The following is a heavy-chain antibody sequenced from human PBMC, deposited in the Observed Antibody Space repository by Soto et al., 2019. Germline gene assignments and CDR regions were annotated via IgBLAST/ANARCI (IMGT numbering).Heavy chain of an antibody. CDR3: ARRGVVVPAASHYYYYGMDV. Sequence: PSETLSLTCAVYGGSFSGYYWSWIRQPPGEGREWIGEINHSGSTNYNPSLKSRVTISVDTSKNQFSLKLRSVTAADTAVYYCARRGVVVPAASHYYYYGMDVWGQGTTVTVSS. D-gene: IGHD2-2*01. V-gene: IGHV4-34*01. J-gene: IGHJ6*02. CDR2: INHSGST. CDR1: GGSFSGYY.